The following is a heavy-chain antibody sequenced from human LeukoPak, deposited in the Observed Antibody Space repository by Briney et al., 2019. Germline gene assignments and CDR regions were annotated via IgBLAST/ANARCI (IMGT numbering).Heavy chain of an antibody. CDR1: GYTFTGYY. CDR3: ARPLSGYDYTDFDY. Sequence: ASVKVSCKASGYTFTGYYMHWVRQAPGQGLEWMGWINPNSGGTNYAQKFQGRVTMTRDTSISTAYMELSRLRSDDTAVYYSARPLSGYDYTDFDYWGQGTLVTVSS. J-gene: IGHJ4*02. V-gene: IGHV1-2*02. CDR2: INPNSGGT. D-gene: IGHD5-12*01.